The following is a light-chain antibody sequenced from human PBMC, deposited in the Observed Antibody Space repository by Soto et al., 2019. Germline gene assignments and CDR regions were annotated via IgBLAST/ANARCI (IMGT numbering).Light chain of an antibody. J-gene: IGKJ2*01. CDR2: RAS. V-gene: IGKV1-5*01. Sequence: DIQITQSPSTLSASVGDRVIITCLARQNINNWLAWYQHKPGKVPKVLISRASNLESGVPSRFSGRGSGTEFTLTISSLQPDDFATYYCQQNNYYFGQGTRLESK. CDR1: QNINNW. CDR3: QQNNYY.